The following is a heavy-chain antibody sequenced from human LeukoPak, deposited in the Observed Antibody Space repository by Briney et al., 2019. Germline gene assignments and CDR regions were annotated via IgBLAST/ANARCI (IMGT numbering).Heavy chain of an antibody. CDR3: ARDYGTDCGGDCYAEPFDY. D-gene: IGHD2-21*02. CDR1: GYTLTSYG. CDR2: ISAYNGNT. Sequence: ASVKVSCKASGYTLTSYGISWVRQAPGQGLEWMGWISAYNGNTNYAQKLQGRVTMTTDTSTSTAYMELRSLRSDDTAVYYCARDYGTDCGGDCYAEPFDYWGQGTLVTVSS. J-gene: IGHJ4*02. V-gene: IGHV1-18*01.